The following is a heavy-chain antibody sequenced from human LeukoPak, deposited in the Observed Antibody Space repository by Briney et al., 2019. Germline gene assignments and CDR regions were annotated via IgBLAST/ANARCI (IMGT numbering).Heavy chain of an antibody. CDR3: ARSPRTYYFDY. CDR1: NGSISIYY. D-gene: IGHD1/OR15-1a*01. CDR2: IYTGGST. V-gene: IGHV4-4*07. Sequence: SETLSLTCSVSNGSISIYYWSWIRQPAGKGLQWIGRIYTGGSTSYSPSLKSRVTISLDKSKNQFSLNLSSVTAADMAMYYCARSPRTYYFDYWGQGMLVIVSS. J-gene: IGHJ4*02.